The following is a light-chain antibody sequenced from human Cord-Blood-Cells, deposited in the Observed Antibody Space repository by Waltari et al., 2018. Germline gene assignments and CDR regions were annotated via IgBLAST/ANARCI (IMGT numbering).Light chain of an antibody. CDR2: EGS. CDR3: CSYAGSSTV. CDR1: RSDAGGYHL. J-gene: IGLJ2*01. Sequence: QSALTQPASVSGSPGQSIPISFTGTRSDAGGYHLVSWYQQHPGKAPRRMVYEGSKRPSGVSNRFSGSKSGNTASLTSSGLQAEDEADYYCCSYAGSSTVFGGGTKLTVL. V-gene: IGLV2-23*01.